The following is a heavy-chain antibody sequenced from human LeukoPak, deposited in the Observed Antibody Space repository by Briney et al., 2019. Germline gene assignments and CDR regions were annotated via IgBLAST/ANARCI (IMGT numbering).Heavy chain of an antibody. CDR3: ARDPSGDFWSGYSNQYYFDY. Sequence: GASVKVSCKASGYTFTGYYMHWVRQAPGQGLEWMGWINPNSGGTNYAQKFQGRVTMTRDTSISTAYMELSRLRSDDTAVYYCARDPSGDFWSGYSNQYYFDYWGQGTLVTVSS. CDR1: GYTFTGYY. CDR2: INPNSGGT. J-gene: IGHJ4*02. V-gene: IGHV1-2*02. D-gene: IGHD3-3*01.